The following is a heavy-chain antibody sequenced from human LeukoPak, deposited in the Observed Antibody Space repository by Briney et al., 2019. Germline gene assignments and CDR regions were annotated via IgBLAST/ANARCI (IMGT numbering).Heavy chain of an antibody. J-gene: IGHJ4*02. CDR3: ASSRNGYNWDYFDY. CDR1: GGSISSYH. V-gene: IGHV4-59*01. CDR2: IYYSGST. Sequence: SETLSLTCTVSGGSISSYHWSWIRQPPGKGLEWIGYIYYSGSTNYNPSLKSRVTISVDTSKNQFSLKLSSVTAADTAVYYCASSRNGYNWDYFDYWGQGTLVTVSP. D-gene: IGHD5-24*01.